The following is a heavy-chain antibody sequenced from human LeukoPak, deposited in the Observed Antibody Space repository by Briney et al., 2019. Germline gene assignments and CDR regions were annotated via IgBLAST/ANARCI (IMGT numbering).Heavy chain of an antibody. J-gene: IGHJ4*02. D-gene: IGHD1-1*01. CDR2: ISAYNGNT. V-gene: IGHV1-18*01. Sequence: ASVKVSCKASGYTFTSYDINWVRQATGQGLEWMGWISAYNGNTNYAQKLQGRVTMTTDTSTSTAYMELSSLRSEDTAVYYCARGRFRTTGTTTFDYWGQGTLVTVSS. CDR1: GYTFTSYD. CDR3: ARGRFRTTGTTTFDY.